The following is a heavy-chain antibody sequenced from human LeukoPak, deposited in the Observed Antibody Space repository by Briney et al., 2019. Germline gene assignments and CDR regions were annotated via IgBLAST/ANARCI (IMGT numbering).Heavy chain of an antibody. CDR3: VKAGYYDSSGYYYYLDY. CDR1: GFSFSSCG. CDR2: IAKDGTDI. V-gene: IGHV3-30*18. D-gene: IGHD3-22*01. Sequence: PGGSLRLSCEASGFSFSSCGMHWVRQTPDKGLEWVAAIAKDGTDIHYVDSVKGRFTISRDNSRNTLYLQMFSLSTEDTAVYYCVKAGYYDSSGYYYYLDYWGQGTLVSVSS. J-gene: IGHJ4*02.